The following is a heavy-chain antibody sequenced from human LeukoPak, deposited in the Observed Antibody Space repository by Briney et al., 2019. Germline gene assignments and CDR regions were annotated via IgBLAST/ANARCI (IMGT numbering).Heavy chain of an antibody. CDR3: ARSSMVRGVHNNWFDP. CDR2: INHSGST. V-gene: IGHV4-34*01. Sequence: SETLSLTCAVCGGSFSGYYWSWIRQPPGKGLEWIGEINHSGSTNYNPSLKSRVTISVDTSKNQFSLKLSSVTAADTAVYYCARSSMVRGVHNNWFDPWGQGTLVTVSS. D-gene: IGHD3-10*01. CDR1: GGSFSGYY. J-gene: IGHJ5*02.